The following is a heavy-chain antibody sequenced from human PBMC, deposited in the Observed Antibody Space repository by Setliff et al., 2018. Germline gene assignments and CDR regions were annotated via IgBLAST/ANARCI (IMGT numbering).Heavy chain of an antibody. CDR2: INPNSGGT. Sequence: ASVKVSCKASGYTFTGYYMHWVRQAPGQGLEWMGWINPNSGGTNYAQKFQGWVTMTRDTSISTAYMELSRLRSDDTAVYYCAKGDQISGSYCYFDYWGQGSLVTVSS. J-gene: IGHJ4*02. CDR3: AKGDQISGSYCYFDY. CDR1: GYTFTGYY. V-gene: IGHV1-2*04. D-gene: IGHD1-26*01.